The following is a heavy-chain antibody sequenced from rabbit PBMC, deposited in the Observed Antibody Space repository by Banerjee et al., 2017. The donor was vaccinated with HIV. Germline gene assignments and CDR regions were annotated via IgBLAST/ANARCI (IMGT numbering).Heavy chain of an antibody. D-gene: IGHD6-1*01. CDR2: IYTNSDTT. J-gene: IGHJ4*01. Sequence: QQQLVESGGGLVKPGASLTLTCKASGFDFSNKAVMCWVRQAPGKGLEWIACIYTNSDTTWYASWVNGRFTISRSTSLNTVDLKMTSLTAADTATYFCARGNYYAYGYTGYAQNYFNLWGPGTLVTVS. V-gene: IGHV1S43*01. CDR1: GFDFSNKAV. CDR3: ARGNYYAYGYTGYAQNYFNL.